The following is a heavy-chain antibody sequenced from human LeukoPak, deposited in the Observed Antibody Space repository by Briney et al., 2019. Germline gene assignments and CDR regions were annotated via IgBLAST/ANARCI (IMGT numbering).Heavy chain of an antibody. CDR2: IYYSGST. CDR1: GGSISSSSYY. CDR3: ARDVNYDILTGWWFDP. V-gene: IGHV4-61*05. D-gene: IGHD3-9*01. J-gene: IGHJ5*02. Sequence: SETLSLTCTVSGGSISSSSYYWGWIRQPPGKGLEWIGYIYYSGSTNYNPSLKSRVTISVDTSKNQFSLKLSSVTAADTAVYYCARDVNYDILTGWWFDPWGQGTLVTVSS.